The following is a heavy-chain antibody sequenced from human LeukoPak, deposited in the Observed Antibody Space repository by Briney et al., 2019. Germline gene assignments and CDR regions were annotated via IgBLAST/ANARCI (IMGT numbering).Heavy chain of an antibody. V-gene: IGHV1-18*04. Sequence: GASVKVSCKASGYTFTGYYMHWVRQAPGQGLEWMGWISGYNGNTNYAQSVQGRVTMTTDTSTSTAYMELRSLRSDDTAVYYCARFNGFWSGYYGDYYGMDVWGQGTTVTVSS. CDR3: ARFNGFWSGYYGDYYGMDV. CDR1: GYTFTGYY. J-gene: IGHJ6*02. D-gene: IGHD3-3*01. CDR2: ISGYNGNT.